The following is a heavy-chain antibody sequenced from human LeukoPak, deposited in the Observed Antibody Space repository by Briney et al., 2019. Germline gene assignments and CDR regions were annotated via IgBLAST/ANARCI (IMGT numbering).Heavy chain of an antibody. CDR1: GGSFSGYY. V-gene: IGHV4-34*01. CDR3: ARRKLLWFGDPPRGGFDP. J-gene: IGHJ5*02. CDR2: INHSGST. Sequence: SETLSLTCAVYGGSFSGYYWSWIRQPPGKGLEWIGEINHSGSTNYNPSLKSRVTISVDTPKNQFSLKLSSVTAADTAVYYCARRKLLWFGDPPRGGFDPWGQGTLVTVSS. D-gene: IGHD3-10*01.